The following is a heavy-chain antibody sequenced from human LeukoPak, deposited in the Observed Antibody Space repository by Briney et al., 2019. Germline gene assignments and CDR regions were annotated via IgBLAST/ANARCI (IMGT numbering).Heavy chain of an antibody. CDR1: GGSVSSGSYY. CDR2: IYYSGST. J-gene: IGHJ4*02. Sequence: PSETLSLTCTVSGGSVSSGSYYWSWIRQPPGKGLEWIGYIYYSGSTNYNPSLKSRVTISVDTSKNQFSLKLSSVTAADTAVYYCARVHSSGWYRDDYWGQGTLVTVSS. CDR3: ARVHSSGWYRDDY. D-gene: IGHD6-19*01. V-gene: IGHV4-61*01.